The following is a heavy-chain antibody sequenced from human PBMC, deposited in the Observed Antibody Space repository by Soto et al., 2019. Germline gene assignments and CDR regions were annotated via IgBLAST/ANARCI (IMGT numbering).Heavy chain of an antibody. J-gene: IGHJ6*02. CDR2: IIPIFGTA. CDR3: ARGSIAARSGGDFYYGMDA. D-gene: IGHD6-6*01. Sequence: GASVKVSCKASGGTFSSYAISWVRQAPGQGLEWMGGIIPIFGTANYAQKFQGRVTITADESTSTAYMELSSLRSEDTAVYYCARGSIAARSGGDFYYGMDAWGQGTTVTVSS. V-gene: IGHV1-69*13. CDR1: GGTFSSYA.